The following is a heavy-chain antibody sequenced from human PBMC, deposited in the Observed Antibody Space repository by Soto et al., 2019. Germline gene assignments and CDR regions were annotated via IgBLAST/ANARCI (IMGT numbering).Heavy chain of an antibody. D-gene: IGHD3-3*02. Sequence: QVQLVQSGAEVKKPGASLRVSCETSGGTSTIYTITWVRQAPGQGLQWMGRIVPTLRITNYAQEFQGRLTITADSSPSTAHIELTSLTSEATAVYYCATDKYGAGRVGVHFWGQGTLVTVSS. J-gene: IGHJ4*02. CDR2: IVPTLRIT. V-gene: IGHV1-69*08. CDR3: ATDKYGAGRVGVHF. CDR1: GGTSTIYT.